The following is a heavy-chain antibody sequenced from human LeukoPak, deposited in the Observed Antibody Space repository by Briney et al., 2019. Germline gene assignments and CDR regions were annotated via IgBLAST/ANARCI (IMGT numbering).Heavy chain of an antibody. CDR3: AKDRGGNYLFYLDY. Sequence: GGSLRLSCAASGFTFSNYSMTWVRQAPGKGLEWVSGISGSGGSTYYADSVKGRFTISRDNSKNTLYLQMNSLRAEDTAVYYCAKDRGGNYLFYLDYWGQGTLVTVSS. CDR1: GFTFSNYS. CDR2: ISGSGGST. V-gene: IGHV3-23*01. J-gene: IGHJ4*02. D-gene: IGHD1-26*01.